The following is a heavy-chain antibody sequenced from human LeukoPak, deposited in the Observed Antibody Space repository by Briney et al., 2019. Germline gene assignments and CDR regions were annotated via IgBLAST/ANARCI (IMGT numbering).Heavy chain of an antibody. CDR3: ARDSRFGDYFDY. CDR1: GFTFSSYE. J-gene: IGHJ4*02. D-gene: IGHD3-10*01. V-gene: IGHV3-48*03. CDR2: ISSSGSTI. Sequence: GGSLRLSCAASGFTFSSYEMNWVRQAPGKGLEWVSYISSSGSTIYYADSVKGRFTITRDNAKNSLYLRMNSLRGEDTAVYYCARDSRFGDYFDYWGQGTPVTVSP.